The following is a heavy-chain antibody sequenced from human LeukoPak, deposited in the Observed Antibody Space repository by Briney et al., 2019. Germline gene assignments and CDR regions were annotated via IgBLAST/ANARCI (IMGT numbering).Heavy chain of an antibody. CDR2: ISYDGSNK. CDR3: AKYPRSGSYFDY. D-gene: IGHD1-26*01. J-gene: IGHJ4*02. Sequence: GGSLRLSCAASGFTFSSYAMHWVRQAPGKGLEWVAVISYDGSNKYYADSVKGRFTISRDNSKNTLYLQMNSLRAEDTAVYYCAKYPRSGSYFDYWGQGTLVTVSS. V-gene: IGHV3-30*04. CDR1: GFTFSSYA.